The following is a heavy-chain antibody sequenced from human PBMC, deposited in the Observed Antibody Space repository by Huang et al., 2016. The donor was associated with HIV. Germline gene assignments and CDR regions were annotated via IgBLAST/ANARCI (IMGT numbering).Heavy chain of an antibody. CDR2: IHYSGST. CDR1: GGSISSYY. CDR3: ARGGPYSRDYYYYGMDV. V-gene: IGHV4-59*01. D-gene: IGHD6-13*01. Sequence: QVQLQESGPGLVKPSETLSLTCPVFGGSISSYYWSWIRQPPGKGLEWIGYIHYSGSTNYNPSLKGRVTTSVDTSKNQFFLKLSSVTAADTAVYYCARGGPYSRDYYYYGMDVWGQGTTVTVSS. J-gene: IGHJ6*02.